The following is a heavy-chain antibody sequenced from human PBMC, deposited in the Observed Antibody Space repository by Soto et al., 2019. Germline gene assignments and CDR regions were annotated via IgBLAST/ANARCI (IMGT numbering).Heavy chain of an antibody. D-gene: IGHD3-10*01. CDR1: GDSVTSVSDY. CDR2: IYYSGSA. J-gene: IGHJ6*02. V-gene: IGHV4-61*01. Sequence: SETLSLTCTVSGDSVTSVSDYWSWIRQPPGKGLEWIGYIYYSGSADYNPSLGSRVTISIDTSKNQFSLKLTSVTAADTAVYYCARGVGFGYYYYHMDLWGQGTTVTVSS. CDR3: ARGVGFGYYYYHMDL.